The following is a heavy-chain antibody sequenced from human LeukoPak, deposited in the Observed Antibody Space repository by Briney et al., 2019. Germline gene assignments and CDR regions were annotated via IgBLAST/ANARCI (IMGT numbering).Heavy chain of an antibody. CDR2: IHGSGNPI. V-gene: IGHV3-11*04. J-gene: IGHJ4*02. CDR3: ATHYRG. Sequence: GGSLRLSCVASGFTFSDHYMSWIRQAPGKGLEWVSYIHGSGNPIYYADSVKGRFTISRDNAKNSLYLQMNSLGAEDTAVYYCATHYRGGGPGTLVIVSS. CDR1: GFTFSDHY. D-gene: IGHD3-10*01.